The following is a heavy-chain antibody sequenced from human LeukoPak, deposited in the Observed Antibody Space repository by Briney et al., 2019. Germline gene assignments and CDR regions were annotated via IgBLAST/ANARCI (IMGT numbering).Heavy chain of an antibody. Sequence: GGALRLYCAASGFTFRSYAMSWARHPRGKGLEWVSAIRGSGGSTHYAHSVTRRFTISRDNSKSTLYLQMSSLRAEDTAVYYCAKGPGGSYLNWFDTWGQGNLVTVSS. CDR2: IRGSGGST. D-gene: IGHD1-26*01. CDR1: GFTFRSYA. J-gene: IGHJ5*02. V-gene: IGHV3-23*01. CDR3: AKGPGGSYLNWFDT.